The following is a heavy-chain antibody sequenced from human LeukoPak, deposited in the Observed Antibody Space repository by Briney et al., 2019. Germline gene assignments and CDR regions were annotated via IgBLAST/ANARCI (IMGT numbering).Heavy chain of an antibody. CDR1: GDSISSSTYY. CDR3: ARGQFYHDSTGYSD. V-gene: IGHV4-39*07. CDR2: IYHSGTT. D-gene: IGHD3-22*01. J-gene: IGHJ1*01. Sequence: SETLSLTCTVSGDSISSSTYYWGWIRQPPGTGLEWIGSIYHSGTTYYNPSLKSRVTISVDTSKNQFSLKLNSVTAADAAVYYCARGQFYHDSTGYSDWGQGTLVTVSS.